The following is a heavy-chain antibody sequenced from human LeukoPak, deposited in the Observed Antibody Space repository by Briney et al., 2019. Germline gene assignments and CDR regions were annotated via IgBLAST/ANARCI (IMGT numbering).Heavy chain of an antibody. D-gene: IGHD2-15*01. CDR2: MNGGNGNT. CDR3: ARGRGTSGSNRDFYYYYYLDV. J-gene: IGHJ6*03. Sequence: ASVKVSCKASGYIFTDYAIHWLRQAPGQRPEWMGWMNGGNGNTKYSQKFQGRITLIRDTSAATAYMELSSLRHDDLAVYYCARGRGTSGSNRDFYYYYYLDVWGKGTTVTVSS. V-gene: IGHV1-3*01. CDR1: GYIFTDYA.